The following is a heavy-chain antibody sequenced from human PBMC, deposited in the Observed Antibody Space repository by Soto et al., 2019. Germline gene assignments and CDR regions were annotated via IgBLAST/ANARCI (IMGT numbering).Heavy chain of an antibody. CDR3: ARSGHHISPGAYYFYDMAV. CDR2: INPHSGGT. J-gene: IGHJ6*02. Sequence: QVVLVQSGAEAKKPGASVKVSCRASGYSFTGYFIHWVRQAPGQGLEWMGWINPHSGGTKYAQKFQGWVTMSRNKSIYTAYMEMSRLRPSDTAVYYCARSGHHISPGAYYFYDMAVWGQGTTVTVSS. V-gene: IGHV1-2*04. D-gene: IGHD3-10*01. CDR1: GYSFTGYF.